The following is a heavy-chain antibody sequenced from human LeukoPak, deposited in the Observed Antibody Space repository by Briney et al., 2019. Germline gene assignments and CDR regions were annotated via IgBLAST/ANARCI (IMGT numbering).Heavy chain of an antibody. CDR1: GFTVSSNY. CDR3: ASAPSYYYGMDV. V-gene: IGHV3-53*01. Sequence: PGGSLRLSCAASGFTVSSNYMSWVRQAPGKGLEWVSVIYSGGTTYYADSVKGRFTISRGNSKNTLYLQMNSLRAEDTAVYYCASAPSYYYGMDVWGQGTTVTVSS. CDR2: IYSGGTT. J-gene: IGHJ6*02.